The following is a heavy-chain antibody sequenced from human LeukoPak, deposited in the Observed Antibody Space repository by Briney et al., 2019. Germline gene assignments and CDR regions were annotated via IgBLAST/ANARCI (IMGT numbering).Heavy chain of an antibody. Sequence: PGGSLRLSCAASGFTFTDAWVTWVRQTPGKGLEWVGRIKSKIDGGTTDYAPPGKGRFTISRDDSKNMLYLQMNSLKTEDTAVYYCTTSIVLTGSDYWGQGTLVTVSS. V-gene: IGHV3-15*01. J-gene: IGHJ4*02. D-gene: IGHD2-15*01. CDR2: IKSKIDGGTT. CDR3: TTSIVLTGSDY. CDR1: GFTFTDAW.